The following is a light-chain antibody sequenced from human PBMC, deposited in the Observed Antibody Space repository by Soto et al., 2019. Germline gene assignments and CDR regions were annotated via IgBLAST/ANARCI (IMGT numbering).Light chain of an antibody. V-gene: IGKV1-9*01. Sequence: IQLTQSPASLSASVGDRVTITCRASQGISRYLAWYQQRPGTAPKLLIFAASTLHSGVPSRFSGSGSGTEFTLTIRSLKPDDFASYYCQHYNSYGTFGQGTKVDIK. J-gene: IGKJ1*01. CDR1: QGISRY. CDR3: QHYNSYGT. CDR2: AAS.